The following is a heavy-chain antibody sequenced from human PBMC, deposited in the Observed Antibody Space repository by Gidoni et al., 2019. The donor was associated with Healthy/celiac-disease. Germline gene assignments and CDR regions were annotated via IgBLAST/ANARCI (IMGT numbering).Heavy chain of an antibody. CDR2: IYTSGST. J-gene: IGHJ6*03. Sequence: QVQLQESGPGLVKPSQTLSLTCTVSGGSISSGRYYWSWIRQPAGKGLEWIGRIYTSGSTNYNPSLKSRVTISVDTSKNQFSLKLSSVTAADTAVYYCARVGRGRTTVSVYYYYYMDVWGKGTTVTVSS. V-gene: IGHV4-61*02. D-gene: IGHD4-17*01. CDR3: ARVGRGRTTVSVYYYYYMDV. CDR1: GGSISSGRYY.